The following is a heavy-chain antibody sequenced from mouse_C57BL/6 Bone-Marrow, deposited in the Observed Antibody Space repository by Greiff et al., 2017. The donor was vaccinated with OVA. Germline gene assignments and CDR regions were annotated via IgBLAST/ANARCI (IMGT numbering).Heavy chain of an antibody. CDR3: ARKDYYGRGFMDY. CDR2: SRNKANDYTT. V-gene: IGHV7-1*01. Sequence: EVQLVESGGGLVQSGRSLRLSCATSGFTFSDFYMEWVRQAPGKGLEWIAASRNKANDYTTEYSASVKGRFIVSRDTSQSILYLQMNALRAEDTAIYYCARKDYYGRGFMDYWGQGTSVTVSS. D-gene: IGHD1-1*01. CDR1: GFTFSDFY. J-gene: IGHJ4*01.